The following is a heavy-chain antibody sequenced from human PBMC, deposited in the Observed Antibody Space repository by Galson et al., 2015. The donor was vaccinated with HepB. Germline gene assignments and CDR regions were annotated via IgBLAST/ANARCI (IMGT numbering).Heavy chain of an antibody. CDR2: INPYNHEK. J-gene: IGHJ5*02. V-gene: IGHV1-18*01. CDR1: GYTFSSYS. D-gene: IGHD2-15*01. Sequence: SVKVSCKASGYTFSSYSITWVRQAPGQGLQWMAWINPYNHEKNFARKFQGRVTLTTNTFTSTAYMELRSLRSDDTAVYYCARGAVVEVVGGTQNSWFDPWGQGTLVTVSS. CDR3: ARGAVVEVVGGTQNSWFDP.